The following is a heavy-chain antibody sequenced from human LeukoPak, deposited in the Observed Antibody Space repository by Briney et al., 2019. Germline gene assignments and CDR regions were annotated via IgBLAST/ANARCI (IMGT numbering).Heavy chain of an antibody. J-gene: IGHJ4*02. CDR3: TTHTGYGSKWLLDH. D-gene: IGHD2-2*01. V-gene: IGHV3-15*01. CDR1: GFTFSNAW. CDR2: IKSKSDGEIT. Sequence: GGSLRLSCATSGFTFSNAWMSWVRQAPGKGLEWVGRIKSKSDGEITDYAAPVKGRFTITGDDSKNTLYVQMNSLKTEDTAVYYCTTHTGYGSKWLLDHWGQGTLVTVSS.